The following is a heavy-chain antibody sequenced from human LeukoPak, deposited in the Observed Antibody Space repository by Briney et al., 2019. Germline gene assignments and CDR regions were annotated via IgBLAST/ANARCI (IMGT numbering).Heavy chain of an antibody. CDR2: INPDNGGT. D-gene: IGHD2-2*01. CDR1: GYTFIGYY. J-gene: IGHJ5*02. V-gene: IGHV1-2*02. CDR3: TREARVGNWFDP. Sequence: GASVKVPCKASGYTFIGYYIHWVRQAPGQGLEWMGWINPDNGGTNYAQKFQGRVTMTRDTSIRTVYMDLSRLRSDDTAVFYCTREARVGNWFDPWGQGTQVTVSS.